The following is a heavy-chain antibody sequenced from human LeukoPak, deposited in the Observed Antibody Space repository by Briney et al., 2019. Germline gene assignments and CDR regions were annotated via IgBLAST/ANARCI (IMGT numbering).Heavy chain of an antibody. D-gene: IGHD3-22*01. CDR3: ARHVVGVGFDY. J-gene: IGHJ4*02. Sequence: PGGSLRLSWAASGFPFSSYAMNWVRQAPGKGLEWVSIIFGADKNTTYYADSVKGRFTISRDNAKNSLYLQMNSLRAEDTAVYYCARHVVGVGFDYWGQGTLVTVSS. CDR1: GFPFSSYA. V-gene: IGHV3-23*01. CDR2: IFGADKNTT.